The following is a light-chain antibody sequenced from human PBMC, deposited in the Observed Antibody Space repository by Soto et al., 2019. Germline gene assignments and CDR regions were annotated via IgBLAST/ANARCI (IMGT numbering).Light chain of an antibody. Sequence: EIVLTQSPGTLSLSPGERATLSCRASQSVSRSHLAWYQQKPGQAPRLLIYGASSRATGIADRFSGSGSGTDFTLTISRLEPEECVGYYCQQYGHSLPYSFGQGNKVDIK. CDR2: GAS. CDR1: QSVSRSH. J-gene: IGKJ2*03. CDR3: QQYGHSLPYS. V-gene: IGKV3-20*01.